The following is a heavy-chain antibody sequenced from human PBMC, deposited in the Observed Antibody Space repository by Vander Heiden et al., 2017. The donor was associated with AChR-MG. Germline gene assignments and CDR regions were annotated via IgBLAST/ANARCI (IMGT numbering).Heavy chain of an antibody. CDR3: ARERYYYGSGSYYNPYKTNWFDP. J-gene: IGHJ5*02. CDR2: IYTSGST. D-gene: IGHD3-10*01. V-gene: IGHV4-4*07. Sequence: QVQLQESGPGLVKPSETLSLTCTVSGGSISSYYWRWIRQPAGKGLEWIGRIYTSGSTNYNPSLKSRVTMSVDTSKNQFSLKLSSVTAADTAVYYCARERYYYGSGSYYNPYKTNWFDPWGQGTLVTVSS. CDR1: GGSISSYY.